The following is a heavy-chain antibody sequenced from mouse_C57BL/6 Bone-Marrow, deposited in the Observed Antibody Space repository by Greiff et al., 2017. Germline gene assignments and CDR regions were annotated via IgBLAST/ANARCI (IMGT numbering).Heavy chain of an antibody. J-gene: IGHJ3*01. CDR1: GYTFTSYW. CDR2: IYPGSGST. V-gene: IGHV1-55*01. Sequence: VQLQQSGAELVKPGASVKMSCKASGYTFTSYWITWVKQRPGQGLEWIGDIYPGSGSTNYNEKFKSKATLTVDTSSSTAYMQLSSLTSEDSAVEYCASSCQLYHALFAFWGQGTLVSV. CDR3: ASSCQLYHALFAF. D-gene: IGHD5-1*01.